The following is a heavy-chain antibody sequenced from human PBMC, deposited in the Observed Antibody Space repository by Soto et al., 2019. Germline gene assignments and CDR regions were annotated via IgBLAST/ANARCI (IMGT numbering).Heavy chain of an antibody. Sequence: QVQLVQSGAEVKKPGSSVKVSCKASGGTFSSSSISWVRQAPGQGLEWMGGIIPIFGTANYTQKFQGRVTITADESTSTAYMELSSLSSDDTAVYYCARPIRYYCEGGGQSAWFDPWGQGTLVTVSS. D-gene: IGHD3-22*01. CDR1: GGTFSSSS. J-gene: IGHJ5*02. V-gene: IGHV1-69*12. CDR3: ARPIRYYCEGGGQSAWFDP. CDR2: IIPIFGTA.